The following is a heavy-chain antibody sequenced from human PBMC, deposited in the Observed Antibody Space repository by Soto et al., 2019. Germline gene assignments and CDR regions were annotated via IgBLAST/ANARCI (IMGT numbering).Heavy chain of an antibody. D-gene: IGHD2-2*01. CDR1: GCTFINAW. J-gene: IGHJ3*02. CDR2: IKSKTDGGTT. CDR3: TTAFKDIVVVPAAVHDAFDI. Sequence: GSLRLSCAASGCTFINAWMSWVRQAPGKGLEWVGRIKSKTDGGTTDYAAPVKGRFTISRDDSKNTLYLQMNSLKTEDTAVYYCTTAFKDIVVVPAAVHDAFDIWGQGTMVTVSS. V-gene: IGHV3-15*01.